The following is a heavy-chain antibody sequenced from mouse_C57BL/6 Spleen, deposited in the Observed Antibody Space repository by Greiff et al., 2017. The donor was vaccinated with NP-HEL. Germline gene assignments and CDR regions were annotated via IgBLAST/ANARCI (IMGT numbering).Heavy chain of an antibody. V-gene: IGHV5-17*01. J-gene: IGHJ1*03. CDR1: GFTFSDYG. CDR2: ISSGSSTI. CDR3: ARPPGSSFYWYFDV. D-gene: IGHD1-1*01. Sequence: EVKLMESGGGLVKPGGSLKLSCAASGFTFSDYGMHWVRQAPEKGLEWVAYISSGSSTIYYADTVKGRFTISRDNAKNTLFLQMTSLRSEDTAMYYCARPPGSSFYWYFDVWGTGTTVTVSS.